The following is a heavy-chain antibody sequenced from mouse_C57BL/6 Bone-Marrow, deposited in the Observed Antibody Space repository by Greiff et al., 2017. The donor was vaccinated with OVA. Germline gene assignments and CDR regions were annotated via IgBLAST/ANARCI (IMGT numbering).Heavy chain of an antibody. V-gene: IGHV1-81*01. Sequence: VQLQQSGAELARPGASVKLSCKASGYTFTSYGISWVKQRTGQGLEWIGEIYPRSGNTYYNEKFKGKATLTADKSSSTAYMELRSLTSEDSAVYFCARMGYSEDYYAMDYWGQGTSVTVSS. CDR1: GYTFTSYG. D-gene: IGHD2-12*01. J-gene: IGHJ4*01. CDR2: IYPRSGNT. CDR3: ARMGYSEDYYAMDY.